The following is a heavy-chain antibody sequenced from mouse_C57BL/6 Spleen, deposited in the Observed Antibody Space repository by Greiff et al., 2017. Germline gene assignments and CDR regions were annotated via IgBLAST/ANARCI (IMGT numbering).Heavy chain of an antibody. CDR1: GYAFSSYW. CDR3: ARKGNWVMDY. D-gene: IGHD4-1*01. V-gene: IGHV1-80*01. CDR2: IYTGDGDT. Sequence: QVQLQQSGAELVKPGASVKISCKASGYAFSSYWMNWVKQRPGKGLEWIGQIYTGDGDTNYNGKFKGKATLTADKSSSTADMPLSSLTSEDSAVYFCARKGNWVMDYWGQGTSVTVSS. J-gene: IGHJ4*01.